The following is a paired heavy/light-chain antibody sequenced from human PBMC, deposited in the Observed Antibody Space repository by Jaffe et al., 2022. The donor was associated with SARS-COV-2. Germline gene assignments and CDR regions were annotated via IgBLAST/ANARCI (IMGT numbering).Light chain of an antibody. CDR1: SSDVGTYDR. V-gene: IGLV2-18*02. Sequence: QSALTQPPSVSGSPGQSVTISCSGTSSDVGTYDRVSWYQQPPGTAPKLMVYEVSNRPSGVPDRFFGSKSGNTASLTISGLQAEDEADYYCATYSSSSTVLFGGGTKLTVL. J-gene: IGLJ2*01. CDR2: EVS. CDR3: ATYSSSSTVL.
Heavy chain of an antibody. Sequence: EVQLVESGGGFVQPGGSLRLSCAASGFTFSSFWMHWVRQAPGKGLVWVSHIEPAGVTTYYGDSVKGRFTISRDNAKNTLYLQMNSLTTEDTAMYYCVRAGVSYGLDVWGQGTTVIVSS. V-gene: IGHV3-74*01. CDR3: VRAGVSYGLDV. CDR1: GFTFSSFW. CDR2: IEPAGVTT. J-gene: IGHJ6*02.